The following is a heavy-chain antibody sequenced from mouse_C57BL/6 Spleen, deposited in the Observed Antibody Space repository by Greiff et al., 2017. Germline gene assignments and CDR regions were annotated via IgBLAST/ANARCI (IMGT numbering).Heavy chain of an antibody. CDR1: GYTFTSYW. V-gene: IGHV1-64*01. CDR2: IHPNSCST. D-gene: IGHD1-1*01. CDR3: ARDYYGSSYGYFDV. Sequence: QVQLQQPGAELVKPGASVKLSCKASGYTFTSYWMPWVKQRPGQGLEWIGMIHPNSCSTNYNEKFKSKSKLTVDKSSSTAYMQRSSLSSEASAVYYCARDYYGSSYGYFDVWGTGTTVTVSS. J-gene: IGHJ1*03.